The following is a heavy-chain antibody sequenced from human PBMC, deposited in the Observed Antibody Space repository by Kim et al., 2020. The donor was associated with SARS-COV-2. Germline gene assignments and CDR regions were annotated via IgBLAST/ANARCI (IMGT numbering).Heavy chain of an antibody. J-gene: IGHJ3*02. D-gene: IGHD3-10*01. CDR3: ARVPPHYYGSGSYYDAFDI. CDR2: ISVDNGYT. Sequence: ASVKVSCKASGYTFTTYGISWVRQAPGQGLEWMGWISVDNGYTKYAQKVQGRVTMTTDTSTNTAYMELRSLRSDDTAVYFCARVPPHYYGSGSYYDAFDIWGQGTMVTVSS. V-gene: IGHV1-18*01. CDR1: GYTFTTYG.